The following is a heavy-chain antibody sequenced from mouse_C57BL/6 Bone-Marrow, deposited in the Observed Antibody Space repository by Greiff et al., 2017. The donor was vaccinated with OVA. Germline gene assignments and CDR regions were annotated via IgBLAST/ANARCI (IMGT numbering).Heavy chain of an antibody. CDR1: GFSLTSYG. D-gene: IGHD2-1*01. Sequence: QVQLKESGPGLVQPSQSLSITCTVSGFSLTSYGVHWVRQSPGKGLEWLGVLWSGGSRDYNAAFMSRLTISKDNSKSQVFFKMNSLQADDTAIYYCVRVRDGNCLAYWGQGTLVTVSA. CDR3: VRVRDGNCLAY. J-gene: IGHJ3*01. V-gene: IGHV2-2*01. CDR2: LWSGGSR.